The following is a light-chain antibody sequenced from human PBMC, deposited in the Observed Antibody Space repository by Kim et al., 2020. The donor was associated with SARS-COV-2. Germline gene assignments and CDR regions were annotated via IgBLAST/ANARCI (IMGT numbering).Light chain of an antibody. CDR1: QTINNR. V-gene: IGKV3-15*01. J-gene: IGKJ1*01. CDR3: QQSNDWPPLT. CDR2: DAT. Sequence: SPGSRAALSCSASQTINNRLVWYQHKPGQAPRLLIYDATTRATGVPARFIGSGSETDFTLTISSLQSEDFAVYYCQQSNDWPPLTFGQGTKVDIK.